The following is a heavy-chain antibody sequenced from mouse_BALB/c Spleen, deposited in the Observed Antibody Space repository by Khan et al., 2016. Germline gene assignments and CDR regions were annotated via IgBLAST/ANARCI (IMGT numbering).Heavy chain of an antibody. Sequence: QVQLKESGPGLVAPSQSLSITCTVSGFSLTAYGVNWVRQPPGKGLEWLGLMWSDGSTASNSALKSRLSISTDSSKSQAFLKLNSLQTDDTARYYCARGGVYLDYGGQGTMLTSSS. J-gene: IGHJ2*01. CDR1: GFSLTAYG. V-gene: IGHV2-6-7*01. CDR2: MWSDGST. CDR3: ARGGVYLDY.